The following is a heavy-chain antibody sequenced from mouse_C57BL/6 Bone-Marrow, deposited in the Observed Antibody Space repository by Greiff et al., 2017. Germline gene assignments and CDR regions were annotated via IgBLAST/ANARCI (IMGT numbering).Heavy chain of an antibody. V-gene: IGHV5-16*01. J-gene: IGHJ2*01. CDR2: INYDGSST. CDR3: ARVSYYFDY. CDR1: GFTFSDYY. Sequence: EVNVVESEGGLVQPGSSMKLSCTASGFTFSDYYMAWVRQVPEKGLEWVANINYDGSSTYYLDSLKSRFIISRDNAKNILYLQMSSLKSEDTATYYCARVSYYFDYWGQGTTLTVSS.